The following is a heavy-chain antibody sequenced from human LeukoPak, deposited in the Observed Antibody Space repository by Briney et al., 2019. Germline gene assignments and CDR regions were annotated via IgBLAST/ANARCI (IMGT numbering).Heavy chain of an antibody. V-gene: IGHV1-69*01. Sequence: EASVTVSCTASGGTFSSYAISWVRQAPGQGLEWMGGIIPIFGTANYAQKFQGRVTITADESTSTAYMELSSLRSEDTAVYYCARPYGGNYFLDYWGQGTLLTVSS. D-gene: IGHD4-23*01. CDR3: ARPYGGNYFLDY. J-gene: IGHJ4*02. CDR1: GGTFSSYA. CDR2: IIPIFGTA.